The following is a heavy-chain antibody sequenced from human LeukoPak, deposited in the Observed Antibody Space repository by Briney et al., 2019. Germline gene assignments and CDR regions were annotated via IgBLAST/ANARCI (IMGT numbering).Heavy chain of an antibody. CDR2: INPNSGGT. CDR1: GYTFTGYY. J-gene: IGHJ4*02. Sequence: ASVKVSCKASGYTFTGYYMHWVRQAPGQGLEWMGWINPNSGGTNYAQKFQGRVTMTRDTSISTAYMELSRLRSDDTAVYYCAREESGYDSGVNFGYWGQGTLVTVSS. D-gene: IGHD5-12*01. CDR3: AREESGYDSGVNFGY. V-gene: IGHV1-2*02.